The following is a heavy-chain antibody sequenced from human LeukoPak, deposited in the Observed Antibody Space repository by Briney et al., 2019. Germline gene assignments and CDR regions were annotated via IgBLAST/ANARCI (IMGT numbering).Heavy chain of an antibody. CDR3: AREWHHVFDY. D-gene: IGHD5-12*01. V-gene: IGHV4-31*03. CDR2: IYYSGST. J-gene: IGHJ4*02. Sequence: ASQTLSLTCTVSGGSISSGGYYWSWIRQHPGKGLEWIGYIYYSGSTYYNPSLKSRVTISVDTSKNQFSLKLRSVTAADTAVYYCAREWHHVFDYWGQGNLVTVSS. CDR1: GGSISSGGYY.